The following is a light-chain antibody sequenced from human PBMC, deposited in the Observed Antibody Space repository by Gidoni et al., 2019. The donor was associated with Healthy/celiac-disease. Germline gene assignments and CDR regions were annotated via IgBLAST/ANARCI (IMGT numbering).Light chain of an antibody. J-gene: IGKJ4*01. CDR3: QQYDNLPFT. CDR2: DAS. V-gene: IGKV1-33*01. Sequence: DIQMTPSPSSLSPSVGDRVTITCQASQDISNYLNWYQQKPGKAPKLLIYDASNLETGVPSRFSGSGSGTDFTFTISSLQPEDIATYYCQQYDNLPFTFGGGTKVEIK. CDR1: QDISNY.